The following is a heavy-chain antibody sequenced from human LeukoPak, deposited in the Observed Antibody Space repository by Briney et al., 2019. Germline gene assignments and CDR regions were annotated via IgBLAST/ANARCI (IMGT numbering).Heavy chain of an antibody. CDR2: IYYSGST. Sequence: PSETLSLTCTVSGGSISSSYYWGWIRQPPGKGLEWIGSIYYSGSTYYNPSLKSRVTISVDTSKNQFSLKLSSVTAADTAVYYCARGDSSSWYGVYYYYYMDVWGKGTTVTVSS. D-gene: IGHD6-13*01. J-gene: IGHJ6*03. V-gene: IGHV4-39*01. CDR1: GGSISSSYY. CDR3: ARGDSSSWYGVYYYYYMDV.